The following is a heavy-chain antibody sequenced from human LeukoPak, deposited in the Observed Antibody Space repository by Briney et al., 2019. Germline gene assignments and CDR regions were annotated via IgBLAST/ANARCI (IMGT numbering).Heavy chain of an antibody. D-gene: IGHD5-12*01. J-gene: IGHJ4*02. V-gene: IGHV1-69*04. Sequence: SVKVSCKASGGTFSSYAISWVRQAPGQGLEWMGRIIPILGIANYAQKFQGRVTITTDESTSTAYMELSSLRSEDTAVYYCARDGGGYDQLPFDYWGQGTLVTVSS. CDR1: GGTFSSYA. CDR2: IIPILGIA. CDR3: ARDGGGYDQLPFDY.